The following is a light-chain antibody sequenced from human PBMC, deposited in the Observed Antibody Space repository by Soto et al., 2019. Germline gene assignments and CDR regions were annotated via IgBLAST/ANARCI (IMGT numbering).Light chain of an antibody. CDR2: EVS. Sequence: QSALTQPASVSGSPGQSITISCTETSSDVGGYEFVSWYQQHPGKAPKLMIYEVSNRPSGVSSRFSGSKSGNTASLTISGLQAEDEADYYCGSYTGSIYVFGTGTKLTVL. J-gene: IGLJ1*01. CDR3: GSYTGSIYV. V-gene: IGLV2-14*01. CDR1: SSDVGGYEF.